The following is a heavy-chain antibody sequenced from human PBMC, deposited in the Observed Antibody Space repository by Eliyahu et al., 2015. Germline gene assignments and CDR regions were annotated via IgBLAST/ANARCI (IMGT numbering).Heavy chain of an antibody. CDR1: GFTFSSXA. CDR2: ISASGGST. J-gene: IGHJ3*02. V-gene: IGHV3-23*01. D-gene: IGHD3-22*01. Sequence: EVQLLESGGGLVQPGGSLRLSCAASGFTFSSXAMTWVXQAPGXGLEWVSXISASGGSTYYADSVKGRFTISRDNSKNTLFLQMNSLRAEDTAIYYCAKALAPRGYYDSSGYYYGGHDAFDIWGQGTMVTVSS. CDR3: AKALAPRGYYDSSGYYYGGHDAFDI.